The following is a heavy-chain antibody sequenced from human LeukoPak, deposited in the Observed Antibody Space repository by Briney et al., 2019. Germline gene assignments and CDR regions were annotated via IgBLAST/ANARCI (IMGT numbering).Heavy chain of an antibody. CDR3: ARILPWGPPAMTSTKSNWFDP. D-gene: IGHD2-2*01. CDR2: INPNSGGT. J-gene: IGHJ5*02. V-gene: IGHV1-2*02. Sequence: GASVKVSCKASGYTFTGYYMHWVRQAPGQGLEWMGWINPNSGGTNYAQKFQGRVTMTRDTSISTAYMELSRLRSDDTAVYYCARILPWGPPAMTSTKSNWFDPWGQGTLVTVSS. CDR1: GYTFTGYY.